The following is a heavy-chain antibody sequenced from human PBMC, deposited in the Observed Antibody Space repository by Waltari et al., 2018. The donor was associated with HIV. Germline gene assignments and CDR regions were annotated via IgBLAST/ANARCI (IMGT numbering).Heavy chain of an antibody. CDR1: GFAFSSYW. Sequence: EVQLVESGGGLVQPGGSLRLSCAASGFAFSSYWMHWVRQAPGKGLVWVSRNNSDGSSTSYADSVKGRFTISRDNAKNTLYLQMNSLRAEDTAVYYCARGEWDYFDYWGQGTLVTVSS. D-gene: IGHD3-3*01. V-gene: IGHV3-74*01. J-gene: IGHJ4*02. CDR3: ARGEWDYFDY. CDR2: NNSDGSST.